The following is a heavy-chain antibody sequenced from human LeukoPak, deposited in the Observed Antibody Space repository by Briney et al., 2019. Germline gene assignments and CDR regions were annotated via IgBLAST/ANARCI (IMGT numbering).Heavy chain of an antibody. D-gene: IGHD3-9*01. J-gene: IGHJ4*02. CDR2: ISVSGGST. CDR1: GFTYGSES. Sequence: RPSDPACGFTYGSESMSWVRQDPGKGLEWVSAISVSGGSTYYADSVKGRFTVYRDNSKNTLYTQINSQRAKDTAVYYCAKGYDNLTGYDNTPLSTIFDYWGQGTLVTVSS. CDR3: AKGYDNLTGYDNTPLSTIFDY. V-gene: IGHV3-23*01.